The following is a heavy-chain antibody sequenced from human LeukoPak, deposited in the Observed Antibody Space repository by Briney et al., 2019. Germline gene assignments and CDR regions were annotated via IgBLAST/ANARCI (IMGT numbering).Heavy chain of an antibody. CDR3: ARRREMATITKDFYFDY. D-gene: IGHD5-24*01. CDR2: IYYSGST. J-gene: IGHJ4*02. V-gene: IGHV4-39*07. CDR1: GGSISSSSYY. Sequence: SETLSLTCTVSGGSISSSSYYWGWIRQPPGKGLEWIGSIYYSGSTYYNPSLKSRVTISVDTSKNQFSLKLSSVTAADTAVYYCARRREMATITKDFYFDYWGQGTLVTVSS.